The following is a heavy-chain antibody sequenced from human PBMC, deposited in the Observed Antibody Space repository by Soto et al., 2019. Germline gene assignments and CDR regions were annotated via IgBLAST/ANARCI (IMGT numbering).Heavy chain of an antibody. J-gene: IGHJ6*02. V-gene: IGHV3-30*18. Sequence: GSLRLACSVSGFTFSSYGMHWVRQAPGKGLEWVTFISYDGSNKYYADSVKGRFTFSRDNSKNTLYLQMNSLRAEDTAVYYCAKDQKQWLVQGDGMDVWGQGTKVTVYS. CDR3: AKDQKQWLVQGDGMDV. CDR2: ISYDGSNK. D-gene: IGHD6-19*01. CDR1: GFTFSSYG.